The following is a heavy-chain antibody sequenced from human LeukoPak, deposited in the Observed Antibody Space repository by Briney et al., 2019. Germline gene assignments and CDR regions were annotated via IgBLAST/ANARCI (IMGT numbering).Heavy chain of an antibody. CDR1: GFSFSSFA. V-gene: IGHV3-23*01. CDR2: ITGSGSNT. J-gene: IGHJ4*02. CDR3: ARDPTSYSSSL. Sequence: GGSLRLSCAASGFSFSSFAMSWVRQAPGKGLEWVSAITGSGSNTYYADSVKGRFTISRDNSKNTLYLQMNSLRAEDTAVYYCARDPTSYSSSLWGQGTLVTVSS. D-gene: IGHD6-13*01.